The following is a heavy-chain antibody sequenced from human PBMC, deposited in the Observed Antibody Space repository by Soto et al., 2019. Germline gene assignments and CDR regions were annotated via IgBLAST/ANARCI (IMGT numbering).Heavy chain of an antibody. CDR2: IVPIFGTA. V-gene: IGHV1-69*01. CDR3: ARDAGHDYGGNSGWFDP. Sequence: QVQLVQSGAEVKKTGSSVKVSCKASGGTFRSYAISWVRQAPGQGLEWMGGIVPIFGTANYAQKFQGRVTITADESTSTAYMELSSLRSADTAVYYCARDAGHDYGGNSGWFDPWGQGTLVTVSS. CDR1: GGTFRSYA. D-gene: IGHD4-17*01. J-gene: IGHJ5*02.